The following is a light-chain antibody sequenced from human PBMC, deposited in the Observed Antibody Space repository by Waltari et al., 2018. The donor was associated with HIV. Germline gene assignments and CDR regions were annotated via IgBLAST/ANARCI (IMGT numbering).Light chain of an antibody. CDR3: SSYAPTNNFYVL. CDR1: SSAIGGYNY. CDR2: EVT. J-gene: IGLJ2*01. Sequence: QSALTQPPSASGSPGQSVTIPCTGTSSAIGGYNYVPRYHPHPGNAPKLIMTEVTKRPSGVPDRFSGSKSGNTASLTVSGLQAEDEAHYYCSSYAPTNNFYVLFGGGTALTVL. V-gene: IGLV2-8*01.